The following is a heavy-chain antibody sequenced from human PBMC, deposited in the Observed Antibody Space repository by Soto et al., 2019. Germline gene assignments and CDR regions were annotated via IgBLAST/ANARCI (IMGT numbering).Heavy chain of an antibody. J-gene: IGHJ4*02. CDR3: GPTRGGGGY. Sequence: EVQLVESGGGLIQPGGSLRLSCAVSGFTVSNNYMSWVRQAPGKGLEGVSVIYSGGYTAYGDSVKGRFTISRDNSKNTLFFQMSSPGPGALDVLYCGPTRGGGGYWGQGTLVTVSS. CDR2: IYSGGYT. CDR1: GFTVSNNY. V-gene: IGHV3-53*01. D-gene: IGHD2-15*01.